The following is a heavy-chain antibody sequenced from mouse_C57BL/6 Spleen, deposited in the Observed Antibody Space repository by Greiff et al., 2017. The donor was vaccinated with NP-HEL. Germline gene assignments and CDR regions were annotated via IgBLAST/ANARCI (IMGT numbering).Heavy chain of an antibody. CDR3: ARRGNYGSSSYAMDY. J-gene: IGHJ4*01. CDR2: IDPSDSYT. Sequence: VQLQQSGAELVKPGASVKLSCKASGYTFTSYWMQWVKQRPGQGLEWIGEIDPSDSYTNYNQKFKGKATLTVDTSSSTAYMQLSSLTSEDSAVYYCARRGNYGSSSYAMDYWGQGTSVTVSS. CDR1: GYTFTSYW. D-gene: IGHD1-1*01. V-gene: IGHV1-50*01.